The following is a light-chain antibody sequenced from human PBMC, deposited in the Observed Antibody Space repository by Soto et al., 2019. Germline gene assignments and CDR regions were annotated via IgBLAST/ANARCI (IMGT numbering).Light chain of an antibody. CDR3: CSYAGTSTYV. CDR2: EVN. J-gene: IGLJ1*01. CDR1: STDVGIYNL. V-gene: IGLV2-23*02. Sequence: QSALTQPASVSGSPGQSITISCTGTSTDVGIYNLVSWYQQHPGKAPKLMISEVNKRPSGVSIRFSGSKSGNTASLTISGLQAEDEADYYCCSYAGTSTYVFGAGTKVTVL.